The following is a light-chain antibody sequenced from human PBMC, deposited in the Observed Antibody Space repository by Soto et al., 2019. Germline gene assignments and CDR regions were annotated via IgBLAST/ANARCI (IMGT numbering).Light chain of an antibody. CDR1: QSVAKNY. V-gene: IGKV3-20*01. CDR3: QQYDTAPHT. CDR2: GAS. J-gene: IGKJ4*01. Sequence: EIVLTQSPGTLSLSPGERATLSCRASQSVAKNYLAWYSQNPGQAPRLLIHGASSRATGIPDRFSGSGSGTDFTLTISRLEPEDSALFYCQQYDTAPHTCGGGIKVEIK.